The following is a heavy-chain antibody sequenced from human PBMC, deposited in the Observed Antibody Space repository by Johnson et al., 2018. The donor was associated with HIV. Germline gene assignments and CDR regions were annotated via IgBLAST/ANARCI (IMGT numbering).Heavy chain of an antibody. CDR3: ARDLYYYDSSSGAFDI. J-gene: IGHJ3*02. D-gene: IGHD3-22*01. V-gene: IGHV3-43D*03. CDR2: LNWDGDST. Sequence: VQLVESGGGLVKPGGSLRLSCAASGFTFDDYAMHWVRQAPGTGLEWVSLLNWDGDSTYYADSVKGRFPIASDNSKNSLYLQMNSLRAEDTAKYYCARDLYYYDSSSGAFDIWGQGTMVTVSS. CDR1: GFTFDDYA.